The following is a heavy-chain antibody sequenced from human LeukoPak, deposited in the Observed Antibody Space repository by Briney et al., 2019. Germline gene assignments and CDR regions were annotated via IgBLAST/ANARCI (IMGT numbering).Heavy chain of an antibody. V-gene: IGHV3-7*01. Sequence: QTGGSLRLSCAASGFTFSSYAMSWVRQAPGKGLEWVANIKQDGSEKYYVDSVKGRFTISRDNAKNSLYLQMNSLRAEDTAVYYCARNPTVTTLFYYYYYMDVWGKGTTVTISS. CDR3: ARNPTVTTLFYYYYYMDV. CDR1: GFTFSSYA. J-gene: IGHJ6*03. CDR2: IKQDGSEK. D-gene: IGHD4-17*01.